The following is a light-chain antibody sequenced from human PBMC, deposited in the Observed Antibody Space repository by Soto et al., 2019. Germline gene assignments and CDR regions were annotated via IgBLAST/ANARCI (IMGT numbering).Light chain of an antibody. CDR2: EVN. V-gene: IGLV2-8*01. J-gene: IGLJ1*01. Sequence: QSALTQPPSASGSPGQSVTISCTGTSSDVGGYMYVSWYQQHPGKAPKLMIYEVNKRPSGVPDRFSGSKSGNTASLTVSGLQAEDEADYYCSSYAGSNNFVFGTGTKVTVL. CDR3: SSYAGSNNFV. CDR1: SSDVGGYMY.